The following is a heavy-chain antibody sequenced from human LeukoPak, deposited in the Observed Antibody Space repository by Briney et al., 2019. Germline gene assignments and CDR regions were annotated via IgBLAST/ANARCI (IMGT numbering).Heavy chain of an antibody. CDR1: GFTFSNYA. Sequence: GGSLRLSCAASGFTFSNYAMSWVRQAPGKGLEWVSSINGRGGSTYYADSVKGRFTISRHNSKNTLYLQMNSLRAEDTAVYYCAKCADILTGTAPHFDNWGQGNLVIVSS. CDR2: INGRGGST. V-gene: IGHV3-23*01. CDR3: AKCADILTGTAPHFDN. D-gene: IGHD3-9*01. J-gene: IGHJ4*02.